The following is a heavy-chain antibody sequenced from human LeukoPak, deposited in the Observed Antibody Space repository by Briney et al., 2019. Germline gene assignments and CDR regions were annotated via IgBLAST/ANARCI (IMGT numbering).Heavy chain of an antibody. CDR3: ARGPISPGCFDY. Sequence: GGSLRLSCAASGFTFDDYAMHWVRQAPGKGLEWVSVIYSGGSTYYADSVKGRFTISRDNSKNTLYLQMNSLRAEDTAVYYCARGPISPGCFDYWGQGTLVTVSS. CDR2: IYSGGST. V-gene: IGHV3-66*01. D-gene: IGHD2-2*02. J-gene: IGHJ4*02. CDR1: GFTFDDYA.